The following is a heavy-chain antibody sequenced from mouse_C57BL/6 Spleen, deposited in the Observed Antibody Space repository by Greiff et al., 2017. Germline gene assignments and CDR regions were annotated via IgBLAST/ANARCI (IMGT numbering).Heavy chain of an antibody. Sequence: DVMLVESGGGLVKPGGSLKLSCAASGFTFSDYGMHWVRQAPEKGLKWVAYISSCSSTIYYADTVKGRFTISRDNAKNTLFLQMTSLRSEDTAMYYCATMVTKGYYYAMDYWGQGTSVTVSS. V-gene: IGHV5-17*01. CDR1: GFTFSDYG. CDR3: ATMVTKGYYYAMDY. J-gene: IGHJ4*01. CDR2: ISSCSSTI. D-gene: IGHD2-1*01.